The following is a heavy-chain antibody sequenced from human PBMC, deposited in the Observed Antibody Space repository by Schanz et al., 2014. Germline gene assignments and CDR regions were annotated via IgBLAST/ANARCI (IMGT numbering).Heavy chain of an antibody. J-gene: IGHJ3*01. D-gene: IGHD3-9*01. CDR2: INPSGGST. CDR1: GYTFTSYY. Sequence: QVQLVQSGAEVKKPGASVKVSCKASGYTFTSYYMHWVRQAPGQGLEWMGIINPSGGSTSYAQKFQGRVTMTRDTSTSTVYMEVSGLRSEDTAVYYCAKVDRTRYYAMDVWGQGTMVTVSS. V-gene: IGHV1-46*01. CDR3: AKVDRTRYYAMDV.